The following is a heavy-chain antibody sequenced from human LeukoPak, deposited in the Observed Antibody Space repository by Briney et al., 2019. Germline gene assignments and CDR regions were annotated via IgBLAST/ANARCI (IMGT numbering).Heavy chain of an antibody. D-gene: IGHD6-13*01. CDR2: INPSGGST. CDR3: ARDSNSSWYSDYYGMDA. Sequence: ASVKVSCKASGYTFTSYYMHWVRQAPGQGLEWMGIINPSGGSTSYAQKFQGRVTMTRDTSTSTVYMELSSLRSEDTAVYYCARDSNSSWYSDYYGMDAWGKGTTVTVSS. V-gene: IGHV1-46*01. J-gene: IGHJ6*04. CDR1: GYTFTSYY.